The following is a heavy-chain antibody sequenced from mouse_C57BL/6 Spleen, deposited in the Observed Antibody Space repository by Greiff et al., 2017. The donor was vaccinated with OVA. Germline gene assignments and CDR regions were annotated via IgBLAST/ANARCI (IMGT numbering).Heavy chain of an antibody. Sequence: EVQRVESGPELVKPGASVKMSCKASGYTFTDYNMHWVKQSHGKSLEWIGYINPNNGGTSYNQKFKGKATLTVNKSSSTAYMELRSLTSEDSAVYYCARSRPYYYGSSYKDYFDYWGQGTTLTVSS. CDR1: GYTFTDYN. CDR2: INPNNGGT. CDR3: ARSRPYYYGSSYKDYFDY. J-gene: IGHJ2*01. D-gene: IGHD1-1*01. V-gene: IGHV1-22*01.